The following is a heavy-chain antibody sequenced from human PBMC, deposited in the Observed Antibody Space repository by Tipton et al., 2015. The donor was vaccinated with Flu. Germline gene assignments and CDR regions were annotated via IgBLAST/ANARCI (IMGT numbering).Heavy chain of an antibody. CDR2: IYSGGST. D-gene: IGHD4-23*01. CDR1: GFTVSSNY. Sequence: QLVQSGGSLIQPGGSLRLSCAASGFTVSSNYMSWVRQAPGKGLEWVSVIYSGGSTYYADSVKGRFTISRDNSKNTLYLQINSLRAEDTAVYYCARESYGGNSGSFDYWGQGTLVTVSS. V-gene: IGHV3-53*01. J-gene: IGHJ4*02. CDR3: ARESYGGNSGSFDY.